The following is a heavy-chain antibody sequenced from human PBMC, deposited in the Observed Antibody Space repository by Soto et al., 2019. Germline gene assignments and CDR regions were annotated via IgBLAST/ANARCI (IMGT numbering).Heavy chain of an antibody. CDR3: ATFRAAP. D-gene: IGHD6-13*01. CDR2: ITWDSGTI. V-gene: IGHV3-9*01. CDR1: GFIFDDYA. J-gene: IGHJ5*02. Sequence: EVQPVESGGGLVQPGRSLRLSCAASGFIFDDYAMHWVRQAPGKGLEWVSGITWDSGTIGYADSVKGRFTISRDNAKNSLYLQMNNLRTEDTAVYYCATFRAAPWGQGTLVTVSS.